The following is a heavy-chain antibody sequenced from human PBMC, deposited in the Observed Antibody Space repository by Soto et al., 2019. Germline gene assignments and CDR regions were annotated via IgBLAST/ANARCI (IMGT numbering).Heavy chain of an antibody. V-gene: IGHV3-30*18. CDR1: GFAFISYG. J-gene: IGHJ4*02. CDR2: ISYDGSNK. D-gene: IGHD5-12*01. Sequence: PWGSLRLSCAASGFAFISYGIHFFRHSAFKWLEWVAVISYDGSNKYYADSVKGRFTISRDNSKNTLYLQMNSLRAEDTAVYYCAKDFPPPYRAGPHYFDYWGQGTLVTVSS. CDR3: AKDFPPPYRAGPHYFDY.